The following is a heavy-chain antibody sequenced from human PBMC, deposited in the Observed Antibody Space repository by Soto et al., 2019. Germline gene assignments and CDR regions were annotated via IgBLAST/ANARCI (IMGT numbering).Heavy chain of an antibody. Sequence: PGGSLRLSCAASGFTFSYYWMLWVRQAPVQGLERLATIKRDGGKKKYVESVRGRFTTSRDNAKNSLYLQMDRLRAADTAVYYCWRDSGYGWGASVNLYLDYWGHGTLVPVSS. D-gene: IGHD3-10*01. CDR1: GFTFSYYW. CDR2: IKRDGGKK. CDR3: WRDSGYGWGASVNLYLDY. V-gene: IGHV3-7*01. J-gene: IGHJ4*01.